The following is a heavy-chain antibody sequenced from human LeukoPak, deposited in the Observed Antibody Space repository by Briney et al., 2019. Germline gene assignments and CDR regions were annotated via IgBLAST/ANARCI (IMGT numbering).Heavy chain of an antibody. CDR3: ARASYYDTIDF. V-gene: IGHV3-48*03. Sequence: GGPLRLSCAVSGFTFCSYEMIWVREAPGKALEGVSYISSSGSNIYYAESVKGRFTISRDNAKNSLYLQMNSLRAEDTAVYYCARASYYDTIDFWGQGTPVTVSS. D-gene: IGHD3-22*01. CDR2: ISSSGSNI. CDR1: GFTFCSYE. J-gene: IGHJ4*02.